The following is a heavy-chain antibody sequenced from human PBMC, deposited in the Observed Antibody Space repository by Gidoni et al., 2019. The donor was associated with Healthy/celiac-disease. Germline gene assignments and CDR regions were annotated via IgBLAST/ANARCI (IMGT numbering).Heavy chain of an antibody. V-gene: IGHV1-8*01. CDR3: ARGVGSGWNYYYYYYGMDV. J-gene: IGHJ6*02. Sequence: QVQLVQSGATVKKPGASVKVSCKASGYTFTSYDINWVRQATGQGLEWMGWMNPNSGNTGYAQKFQGRVTMTRNTSISTAYMELSSLRSEDTAVYYCARGVGSGWNYYYYYYGMDVWGQGTTVTVSS. CDR1: GYTFTSYD. CDR2: MNPNSGNT. D-gene: IGHD6-19*01.